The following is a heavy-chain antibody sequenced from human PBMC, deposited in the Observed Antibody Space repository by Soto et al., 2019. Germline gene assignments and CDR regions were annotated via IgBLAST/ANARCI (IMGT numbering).Heavy chain of an antibody. CDR2: ISWNSGSI. CDR1: GFTFDDYA. Sequence: DVQLVESGGGLVQPGRSLRLSCAASGFTFDDYAMHWVRQAPGKGLEWVSGISWNSGSIGYADSVKGRFTISRDNAKNSLYLQMNSLRAEDTALYYCAKDAWVYSSSSFDYWGQGTLVTVSS. V-gene: IGHV3-9*01. D-gene: IGHD6-13*01. CDR3: AKDAWVYSSSSFDY. J-gene: IGHJ4*02.